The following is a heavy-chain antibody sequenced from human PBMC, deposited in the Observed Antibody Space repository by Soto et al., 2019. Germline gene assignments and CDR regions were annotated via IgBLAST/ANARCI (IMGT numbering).Heavy chain of an antibody. D-gene: IGHD6-13*01. V-gene: IGHV4-59*01. Sequence: SETLSRTCTVSGGSISGNYWTWIRQPPGKGLEWIGYVYNSGSTNYNPSLKSRVTISEDTSKSQFSLKVNSMTAADTAVYYCARYRREAVAGYTLDNWGQGILVTVSS. CDR2: VYNSGST. CDR1: GGSISGNY. J-gene: IGHJ4*02. CDR3: ARYRREAVAGYTLDN.